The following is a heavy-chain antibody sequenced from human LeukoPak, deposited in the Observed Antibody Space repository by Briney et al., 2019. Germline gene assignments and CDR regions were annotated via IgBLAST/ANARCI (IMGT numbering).Heavy chain of an antibody. CDR1: GYSISSGYY. CDR2: IYHSGST. D-gene: IGHD3-16*01. J-gene: IGHJ4*02. V-gene: IGHV4-38-2*01. Sequence: SETLSLTCAVSGYSISSGYYWGWIRQPPGKGLEWIGSIYHSGSTYYNPSLKSRVTISVDTSKNQFSLKLSSVTAADTAVYYCAGAGGIGVYDSWGKGPLVTFSS. CDR3: AGAGGIGVYDS.